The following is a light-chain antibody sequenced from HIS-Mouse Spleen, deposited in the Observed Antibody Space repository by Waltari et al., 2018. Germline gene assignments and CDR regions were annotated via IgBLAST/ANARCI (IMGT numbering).Light chain of an antibody. J-gene: IGLJ3*02. CDR2: DVS. CDR3: SSYTSSSTRV. CDR1: SSDVGGYNY. V-gene: IGLV2-14*03. Sequence: QSALTQPASVSGSPGQSITISCTGTSSDVGGYNYVSWYQQHPGKTPKLMIYDVSNRPSGVSKRFCGSKSGNTASLTISGLQAEDEADYYCSSYTSSSTRVFGGGTKLTVL.